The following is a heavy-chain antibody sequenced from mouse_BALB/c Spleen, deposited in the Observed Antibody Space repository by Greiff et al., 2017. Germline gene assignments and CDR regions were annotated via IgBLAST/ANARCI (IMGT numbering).Heavy chain of an antibody. CDR1: GYTFSSYW. D-gene: IGHD1-1*01. Sequence: QVQLKESGAELMKPGASVKISCKATGYTFSSYWIEWVKQRPGHGLEWIGEILPGSGSTNYNEKFKGKATFTADTSSNTAYMQLSSLTSEDSAVYYCARGGYYSGSSPSDYWGQGTTLTVSA. J-gene: IGHJ2*01. CDR2: ILPGSGST. V-gene: IGHV1-9*01. CDR3: ARGGYYSGSSPSDY.